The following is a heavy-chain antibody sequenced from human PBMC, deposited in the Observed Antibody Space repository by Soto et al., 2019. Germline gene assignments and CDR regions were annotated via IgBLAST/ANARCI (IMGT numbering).Heavy chain of an antibody. CDR3: ARCASSGSLDWFDP. CDR1: GYSFTNYW. CDR2: IYPGDSDT. Sequence: GESLKISCKGSGYSFTNYWIGWLRQMPGKGLEWMGIIYPGDSDTRYSPSFQGQVTISADKSITTAYLQWSSLKASDTAIYYCARCASSGSLDWFDPWGQATLVSVS. D-gene: IGHD1-26*01. J-gene: IGHJ5*02. V-gene: IGHV5-51*01.